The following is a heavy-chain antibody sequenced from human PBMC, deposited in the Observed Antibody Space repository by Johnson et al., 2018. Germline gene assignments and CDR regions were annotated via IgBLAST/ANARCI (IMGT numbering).Heavy chain of an antibody. J-gene: IGHJ3*02. CDR1: GGSISPYY. Sequence: QVQLQESGPGLVKPSETLSLTCSVSGGSISPYYWSWIRQPPGKGLEWIGYIHYSGSTNYIPSLQSRLTISVDTSTNQFSLKLSSVTAADTAVYYCARLYDILTGVYAFDIWGQGTMVTVSS. CDR3: ARLYDILTGVYAFDI. D-gene: IGHD3-9*01. V-gene: IGHV4-59*01. CDR2: IHYSGST.